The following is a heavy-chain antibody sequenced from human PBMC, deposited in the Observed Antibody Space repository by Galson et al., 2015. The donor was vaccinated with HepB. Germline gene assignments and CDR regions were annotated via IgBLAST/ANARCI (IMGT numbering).Heavy chain of an antibody. V-gene: IGHV3-21*01. CDR1: GFTFSSYS. D-gene: IGHD3-22*01. Sequence: SLRLSCAASGFTFSSYSMNWVRQAPGKGLEWVSSISSSSSYIYYADSVKGRFTISRDNAKNSLYLQMNSLRAEDTAVYYCARGVVAPPGQTWLLMTFFGYWGQGTLVTVSS. J-gene: IGHJ4*02. CDR2: ISSSSSYI. CDR3: ARGVVAPPGQTWLLMTFFGY.